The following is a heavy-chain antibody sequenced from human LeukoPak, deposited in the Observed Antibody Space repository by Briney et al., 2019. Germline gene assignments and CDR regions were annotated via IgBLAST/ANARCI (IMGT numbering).Heavy chain of an antibody. CDR1: GGSISSSSYY. J-gene: IGHJ4*02. CDR3: AQEIAATGLDY. Sequence: PSETLSLTCTVSGGSISSSSYYWGWIRQPPVKGLEWIGSIYYSGSTYYNPSLKSRVTISVDTSNNQFSLQLSSVTAADTAVYYCAQEIAATGLDYWGQGTLVTVSS. D-gene: IGHD6-13*01. CDR2: IYYSGST. V-gene: IGHV4-39*01.